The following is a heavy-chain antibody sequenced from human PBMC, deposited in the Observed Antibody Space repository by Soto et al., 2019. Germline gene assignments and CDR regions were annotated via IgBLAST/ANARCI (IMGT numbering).Heavy chain of an antibody. CDR1: GYTFTGYG. J-gene: IGHJ4*02. Sequence: ASVKVSCKASGYTFTGYGISWVLQAPGQGLEWMGWISAYNGNTNYAQKLQGRVTMTTDTSTSTAYMELRSLRSDDTAVYYCARDDCTNGVCYGSFDYWGQGTLGTVSS. CDR2: ISAYNGNT. V-gene: IGHV1-18*01. CDR3: ARDDCTNGVCYGSFDY. D-gene: IGHD2-8*01.